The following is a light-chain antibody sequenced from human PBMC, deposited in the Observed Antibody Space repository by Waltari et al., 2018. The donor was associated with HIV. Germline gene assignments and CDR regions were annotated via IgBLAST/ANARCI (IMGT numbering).Light chain of an antibody. CDR2: QDT. V-gene: IGLV3-1*01. J-gene: IGLJ2*01. Sequence: SYDLTQPPSVSVSPGQPANITCSGDTLGDKYACWYQRKPGQSPVLVIYQDTKRPSGIPEGLSGSKSGNTAALTISGTQAMDEADYYCQAWDSSTGVFGGGTKLTVL. CDR1: TLGDKY. CDR3: QAWDSSTGV.